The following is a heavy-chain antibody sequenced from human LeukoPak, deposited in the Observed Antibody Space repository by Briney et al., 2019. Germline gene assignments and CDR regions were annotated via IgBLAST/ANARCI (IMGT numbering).Heavy chain of an antibody. CDR1: GHTFTGYY. CDR2: INANSGDT. D-gene: IGHD6-19*01. J-gene: IGHJ5*02. CDR3: ARVAGWHWFDP. V-gene: IGHV1-2*02. Sequence: GASVKVSCKASGHTFTGYYMHWVRQAPGQGLEWMGWINANSGDTNYAQKFQGRVTMTRDTSISTAYMELSRLRSDDTAVYYCARVAGWHWFDPWGQGTLVTVSS.